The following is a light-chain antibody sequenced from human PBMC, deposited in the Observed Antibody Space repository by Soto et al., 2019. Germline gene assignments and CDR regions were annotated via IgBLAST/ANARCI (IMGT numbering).Light chain of an antibody. CDR1: QSVSIC. V-gene: IGKV3-11*01. Sequence: QFLLPPSLHPLDRAPRSCRASQSVSICLAWYQQKPGQAPRLLIYEASYLASGVPARFSGSGSGTDFTLTISSLEPDDFAAYYCQQCSSYWTFGQGTKVDI. CDR2: EAS. CDR3: QQCSSYWT. J-gene: IGKJ1*01.